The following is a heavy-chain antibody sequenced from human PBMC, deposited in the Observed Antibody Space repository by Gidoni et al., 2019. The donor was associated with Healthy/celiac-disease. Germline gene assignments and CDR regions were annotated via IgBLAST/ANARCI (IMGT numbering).Heavy chain of an antibody. Sequence: EVQLLESGGGLVQPGGSLRLSCAASGFPFSSYAMSWVRQAPGKGLEWVSAISGSGGSTYYADSVKGRFTISRDNSKNTLYLQMNSLRAEDTAVYYCAKTSPTLRHYYYYYGMDVWGQGTTVTVSS. D-gene: IGHD2-2*01. J-gene: IGHJ6*02. CDR1: GFPFSSYA. V-gene: IGHV3-23*01. CDR3: AKTSPTLRHYYYYYGMDV. CDR2: ISGSGGST.